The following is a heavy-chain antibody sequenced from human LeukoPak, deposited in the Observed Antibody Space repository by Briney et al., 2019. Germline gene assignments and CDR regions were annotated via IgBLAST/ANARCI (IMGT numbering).Heavy chain of an antibody. CDR2: ISRGGSTT. CDR3: ASTTGYSYGYFDY. Sequence: GGSLRLSCEASGFSFSNNEMNWVRQAPGRGLEWVSYISRGGSTTYYADSVKGRFTLSRDNAQNSLYLQMNSLRAEDTAVYYCASTTGYSYGYFDYWGQGTLVTVSS. V-gene: IGHV3-48*03. CDR1: GFSFSNNE. D-gene: IGHD5-18*01. J-gene: IGHJ4*02.